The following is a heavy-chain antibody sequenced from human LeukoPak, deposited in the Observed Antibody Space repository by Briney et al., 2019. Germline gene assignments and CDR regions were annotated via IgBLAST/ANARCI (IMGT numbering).Heavy chain of an antibody. D-gene: IGHD2-2*01. J-gene: IGHJ2*01. CDR3: ARDPTAGVVVPAAMPNWYFDL. V-gene: IGHV3-21*01. CDR2: ISSSSSYI. Sequence: GGSLRLSCAASGFTFSSYSMNWVRQAPGKGLEWVSSISSSSSYIYYADSVKGRFTISRDNAKNSLYLQMNSLRAEDTAVYYCARDPTAGVVVPAAMPNWYFDLWGRGTLVTVSS. CDR1: GFTFSSYS.